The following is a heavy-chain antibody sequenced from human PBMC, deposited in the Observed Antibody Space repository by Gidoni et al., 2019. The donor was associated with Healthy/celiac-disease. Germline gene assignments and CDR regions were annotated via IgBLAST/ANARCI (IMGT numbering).Heavy chain of an antibody. V-gene: IGHV3-15*01. Sequence: EVQLVESGGGLVKPGGSLRLSCAASGFTFSNAWMSWVRQAPGKGLEWVGRIKSKTDGGTTDYAAPVKGRFTISRDDSKNTLYLQMNSLKTEDTAVYYCTTDLGCGSGGSCLFFWGAIPPDYWGQGTLVTVSS. CDR1: GFTFSNAW. D-gene: IGHD2-15*01. CDR3: TTDLGCGSGGSCLFFWGAIPPDY. J-gene: IGHJ4*02. CDR2: IKSKTDGGTT.